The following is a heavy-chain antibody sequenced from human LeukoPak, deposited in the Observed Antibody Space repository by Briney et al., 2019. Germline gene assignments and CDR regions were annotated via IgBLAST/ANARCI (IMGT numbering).Heavy chain of an antibody. J-gene: IGHJ4*02. D-gene: IGHD2/OR15-2a*01. CDR2: ITWHSENI. Sequence: GGSLRLSCVASGFTFDDYAMHWVRQAPGKGLEWVSGITWHSENIDYADSVKGRFTISRDNAKNTVYLHMDSLRAEDTAVYYCAAPPVTVQDWGQGTLVTVSS. CDR1: GFTFDDYA. V-gene: IGHV3-9*01. CDR3: AAPPVTVQD.